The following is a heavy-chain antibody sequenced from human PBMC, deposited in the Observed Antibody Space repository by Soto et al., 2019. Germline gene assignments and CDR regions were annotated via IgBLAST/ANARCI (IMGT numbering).Heavy chain of an antibody. D-gene: IGHD6-19*01. Sequence: GGSLRLSCAASGFTFSDYAMHWVRQAPGKGLEWVAVVSHDGRNTHYADSVKGRFTISRDSSKNTVSLEITSLRAEDTVFYYCAKGGRQWLVTSDFNYWGQGALVTVSS. CDR3: AKGGRQWLVTSDFNY. CDR1: GFTFSDYA. V-gene: IGHV3-30*18. CDR2: VSHDGRNT. J-gene: IGHJ4*02.